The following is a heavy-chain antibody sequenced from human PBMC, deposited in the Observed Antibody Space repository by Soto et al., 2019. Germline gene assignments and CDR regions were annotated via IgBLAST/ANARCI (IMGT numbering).Heavy chain of an antibody. J-gene: IGHJ4*02. CDR1: GSTFSRHA. Sequence: QVQLVQSGAEVRKPGSSVKVSCKASGSTFSRHAISWVRQAPGQGLEWMGGIIPTFGTANHAQKFQGRVTIIADESTSKVYMEVSSLRSEDTAMYYCARGWGYDSNDYYYAYWGQGTLVIVSS. V-gene: IGHV1-69*01. CDR3: ARGWGYDSNDYYYAY. D-gene: IGHD3-22*01. CDR2: IIPTFGTA.